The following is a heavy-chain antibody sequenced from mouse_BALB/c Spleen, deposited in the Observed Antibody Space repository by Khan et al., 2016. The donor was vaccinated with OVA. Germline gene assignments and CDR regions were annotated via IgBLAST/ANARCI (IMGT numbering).Heavy chain of an antibody. D-gene: IGHD2-13*01. CDR1: GFSLTSYG. CDR3: ARNGDYVHWYFDV. J-gene: IGHJ1*01. CDR2: IWSGGTT. V-gene: IGHV2-2*02. Sequence: VQLQESGPGLVQPSQSLSITCTVSGFSLTSYGVHWVRQSPGKGLEWLGVIWSGGTTDYNAAFISRLSISKDNSKRQVFFKMNSLQANDTAIYXCARNGDYVHWYFDVWGAGTTVTVSS.